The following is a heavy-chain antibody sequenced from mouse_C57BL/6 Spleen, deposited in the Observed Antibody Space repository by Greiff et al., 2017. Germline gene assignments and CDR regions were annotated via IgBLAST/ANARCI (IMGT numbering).Heavy chain of an antibody. CDR2: ISSGSSTI. Sequence: EVQGVESGGGLVKPGGSLKLSCAASGFTFSDSGMHWVRQAPEKGLEWVAYISSGSSTIYYADTVKGRITISRDNAKDTLFLQMTSLKSEDTARYYCARKGCDGYFDVWGTGTTVTVSS. CDR1: GFTFSDSG. V-gene: IGHV5-17*01. J-gene: IGHJ1*03. CDR3: ARKGCDGYFDV.